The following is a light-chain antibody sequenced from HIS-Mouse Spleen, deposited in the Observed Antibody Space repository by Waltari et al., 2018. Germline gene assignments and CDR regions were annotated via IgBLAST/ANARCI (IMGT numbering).Light chain of an antibody. J-gene: IGLJ1*01. Sequence: QSALTQPASVSGSPGPSITISCPGTSSDVGGSTSVSCYQQHPGKAPKLMIYDVSNRPSGVSNRFSGSKSGNTASLTISGLQAEDEADYYCSSYTSSSTYVFGTGTKVTVL. CDR2: DVS. CDR3: SSYTSSSTYV. V-gene: IGLV2-14*03. CDR1: SSDVGGSTS.